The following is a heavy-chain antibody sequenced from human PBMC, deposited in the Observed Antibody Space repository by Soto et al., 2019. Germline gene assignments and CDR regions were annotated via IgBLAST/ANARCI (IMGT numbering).Heavy chain of an antibody. CDR3: AKDWSGREYSSSSEY. V-gene: IGHV3-30*18. D-gene: IGHD6-6*01. J-gene: IGHJ4*02. CDR1: GFTFRSYG. CDR2: ISYDGSNK. Sequence: GGSLRLSCASCGFTFRSYGMHLVRQAPGKGLEWVAVISYDGSNKYYADSVKGRFTISRDNSKNTLYLQMSSLRAEDAAVYYCAKDWSGREYSSSSEYWGQGTLVIVSS.